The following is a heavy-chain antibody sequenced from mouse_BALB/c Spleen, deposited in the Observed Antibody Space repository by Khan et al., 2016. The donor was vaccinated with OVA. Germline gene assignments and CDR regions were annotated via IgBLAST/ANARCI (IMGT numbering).Heavy chain of an antibody. CDR2: INTNVGST. J-gene: IGHJ2*01. CDR1: GFTFSSYG. V-gene: IGHV5-6-3*01. Sequence: EVKLMESGGGLVQPGGSLKLSCAASGFTFSSYGMSWVRQTPDKRLELVATINTNVGSTYYPDSVKGRFNISSDNTKNTLYMQLSSLKSEDTAMYYGARIGIIDYGNYAYYVDYWGQGTTLTVSS. D-gene: IGHD2-1*01. CDR3: ARIGIIDYGNYAYYVDY.